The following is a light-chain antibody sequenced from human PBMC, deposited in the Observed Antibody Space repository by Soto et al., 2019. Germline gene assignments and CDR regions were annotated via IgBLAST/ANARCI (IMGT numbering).Light chain of an antibody. J-gene: IGLJ1*01. Sequence: QSVLTQPASVSGSPGQSITISCTGTSSDVGGFNYVSWYQQHPGKAPKLLIYEVSNRPSGVSHRFSGSKSGNTASLTISGLQAEDEADYYCSSYTSSSTQVFGTGTKLTVL. CDR2: EVS. CDR3: SSYTSSSTQV. V-gene: IGLV2-14*01. CDR1: SSDVGGFNY.